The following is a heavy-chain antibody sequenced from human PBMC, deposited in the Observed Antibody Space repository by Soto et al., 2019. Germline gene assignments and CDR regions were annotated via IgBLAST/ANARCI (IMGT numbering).Heavy chain of an antibody. D-gene: IGHD6-13*01. CDR2: IYYSGST. Sequence: SQTLSLTWTVSGGSISSYYWSWIRQPPGKGLEWIGYIYYSGSTNYNPSLKSRVTISVDTSKNQFSLKLSSVTAADTAVYYCARAAAAGMREFDYWGQGTLVTVSS. CDR3: ARAAAAGMREFDY. CDR1: GGSISSYY. V-gene: IGHV4-59*08. J-gene: IGHJ4*02.